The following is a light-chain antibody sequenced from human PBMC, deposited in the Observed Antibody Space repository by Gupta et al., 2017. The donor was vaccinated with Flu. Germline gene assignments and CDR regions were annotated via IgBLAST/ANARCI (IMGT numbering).Light chain of an antibody. J-gene: IGLJ2*01. CDR3: EIWNSSAGV. CDR2: YKSDSDK. Sequence: QAVLTQPASLSASPGASASLTCTLRSGINVGASKIYWYQQKPGSPPQYLLTYKSDSDKKQGSGVPSRFSGSKDASANAVILPSSGLQSEDEAYYYCEIWNSSAGVFGGGTKLTVL. V-gene: IGLV5-45*01. CDR1: SGINVGASK.